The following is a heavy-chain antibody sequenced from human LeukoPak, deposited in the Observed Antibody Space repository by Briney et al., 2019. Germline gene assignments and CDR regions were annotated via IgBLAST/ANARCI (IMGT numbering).Heavy chain of an antibody. Sequence: PSETLSLTCTASGGSITTGPYYWSWIRRPPGKGPEWIATIYHTGGSYYNSSLKGRATISVDTSKSQFSLKLSSVTAADTALYYCARSLVVAATVDYWGQGTLVTVSS. J-gene: IGHJ4*02. CDR3: ARSLVVAATVDY. CDR2: IYHTGGS. D-gene: IGHD2-15*01. CDR1: GGSITTGPYY. V-gene: IGHV4-39*01.